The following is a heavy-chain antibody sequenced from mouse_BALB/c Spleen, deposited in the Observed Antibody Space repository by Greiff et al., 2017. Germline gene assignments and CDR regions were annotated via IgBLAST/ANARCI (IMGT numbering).Heavy chain of an antibody. J-gene: IGHJ4*01. D-gene: IGHD1-2*01. CDR1: GFTFSSFG. CDR3: ARVPFYYGNAMDY. V-gene: IGHV5-17*02. CDR2: ISSGSSTI. Sequence: EVQLVESGGGLVQPGGSRKLSCAASGFTFSSFGMHWVRQAPEKGLEWVAYISSGSSTIYYADTVKGRFTISRDNPKNTLFLQMTSLRSEDTAMYYCARVPFYYGNAMDYWGQGTSVTVSS.